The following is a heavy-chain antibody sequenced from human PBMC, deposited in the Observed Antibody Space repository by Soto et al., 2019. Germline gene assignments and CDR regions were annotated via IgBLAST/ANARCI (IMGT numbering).Heavy chain of an antibody. D-gene: IGHD4-17*01. CDR1: GGSVSSGSYY. Sequence: SGTLSLTCTVSGGSVSSGSYYWSWIRQPPGKGLEWIGYIYHSGSTYYNPSLKSRVTISVDRSKNQFSLKLSSVTAADTAVYYCARGVTTVTTIDYWGQGTLVTVSS. J-gene: IGHJ4*02. V-gene: IGHV4-30-2*01. CDR2: IYHSGST. CDR3: ARGVTTVTTIDY.